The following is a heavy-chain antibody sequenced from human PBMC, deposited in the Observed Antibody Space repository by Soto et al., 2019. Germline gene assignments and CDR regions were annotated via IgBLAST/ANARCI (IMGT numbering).Heavy chain of an antibody. V-gene: IGHV4-34*10. CDR3: ARVGLDGYNFGGPGGGWFDP. D-gene: IGHD5-12*01. CDR2: INHTGGT. Sequence: SETLSLTCAVYGGSVNGYYWNWIRQPPGKGLEWIGEINHTGGTHYNPSLKSRVTMSVDRSKNQFSLKLSSVTAADTAVYYCARVGLDGYNFGGPGGGWFDPWGQGTLVT. CDR1: GGSVNGYY. J-gene: IGHJ5*02.